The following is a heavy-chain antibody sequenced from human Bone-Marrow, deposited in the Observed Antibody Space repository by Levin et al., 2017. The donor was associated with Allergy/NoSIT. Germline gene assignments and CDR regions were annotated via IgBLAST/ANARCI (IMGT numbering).Heavy chain of an antibody. J-gene: IGHJ2*01. V-gene: IGHV4-4*07. CDR3: TRDQAPNWNYEYFDL. CDR1: GDSISSYY. Sequence: PSETLSLTCTVSGDSISSYYWSWIRQPAGKGLEWIGRIYISGRTNYNPYLRSRVTLSVDTSKNQFSLQLSSVTAADTAVYYCTRDQAPNWNYEYFDLWGRGTLVTVSS. D-gene: IGHD1-7*01. CDR2: IYISGRT.